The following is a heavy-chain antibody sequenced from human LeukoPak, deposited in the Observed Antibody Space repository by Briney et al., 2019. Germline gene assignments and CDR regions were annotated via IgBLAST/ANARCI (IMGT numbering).Heavy chain of an antibody. J-gene: IGHJ1*01. CDR3: ATTFSGYISSWPEYFQH. V-gene: IGHV4-59*08. CDR1: GVSISNCY. D-gene: IGHD6-13*01. Sequence: SETLSLTCTVSGVSISNCYWSWIRQPPGKGLEWIGYIYYSGNTNYNPSLKSRVTISEDTSKNQFSLRLYSVTAADAAVYYCATTFSGYISSWPEYFQHWGQGTLVTVSS. CDR2: IYYSGNT.